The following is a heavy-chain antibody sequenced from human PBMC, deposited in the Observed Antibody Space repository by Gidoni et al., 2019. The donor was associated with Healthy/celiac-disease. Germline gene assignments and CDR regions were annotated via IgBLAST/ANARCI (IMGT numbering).Heavy chain of an antibody. J-gene: IGHJ4*02. V-gene: IGHV3-48*03. Sequence: EVQLVESGGGLVQPGGSLRLSCAASGFTFSSYEMNWVRQAPGKGLELFSYMSSSGSTIYYAASGKGRFTISRENAKNSLYLQMNSLRAEDTAVYYCARRGGLTRGYSYGYDWGQGTLVTVSS. CDR2: MSSSGSTI. CDR1: GFTFSSYE. D-gene: IGHD5-18*01. CDR3: ARRGGLTRGYSYGYD.